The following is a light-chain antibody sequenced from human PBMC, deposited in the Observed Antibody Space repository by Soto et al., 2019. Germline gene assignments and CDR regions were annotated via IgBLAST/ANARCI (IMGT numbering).Light chain of an antibody. CDR2: GFT. V-gene: IGLV2-14*03. J-gene: IGLJ2*01. Sequence: QSALTQPASVSGSPGQSITISCTRTSSDVGAYNYVSWYQHHPGKAPKLVIYGFTYRPSGVSDRFSGSKSDNTASLTITGLQAEDEADYYCASFTSRTTRAVLFGGRTKLTVL. CDR1: SSDVGAYNY. CDR3: ASFTSRTTRAVL.